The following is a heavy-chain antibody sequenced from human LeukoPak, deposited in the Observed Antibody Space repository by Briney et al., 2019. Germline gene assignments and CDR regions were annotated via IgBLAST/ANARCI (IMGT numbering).Heavy chain of an antibody. D-gene: IGHD3-16*01. Sequence: PSGTLSLTCAVSGSSISSSNWWSGVRQPPGKGLEWIGEIYHSGSTNYNPSLKSRVTISVDESKNQFSLKLSSVTAADTAVYYCARRGSWGEPRPFDYWGQGSLVTVSS. V-gene: IGHV4-4*02. CDR1: GSSISSSNW. J-gene: IGHJ4*02. CDR2: IYHSGST. CDR3: ARRGSWGEPRPFDY.